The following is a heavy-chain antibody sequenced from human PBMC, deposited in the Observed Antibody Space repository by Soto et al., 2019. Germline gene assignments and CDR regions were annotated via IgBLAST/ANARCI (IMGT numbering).Heavy chain of an antibody. CDR3: ARRGSQLLSYYYYYMDV. D-gene: IGHD2-2*01. Sequence: ASVKVSCKASGYTFTSYYMHWVRQAPGQGLEWMGIINPSGGSTSYAQKFQGRVTMTRDTSTSTVYMELSSLRSEDTAVYYCARRGSQLLSYYYYYMDVWGKGTTVTVSS. V-gene: IGHV1-46*03. J-gene: IGHJ6*03. CDR1: GYTFTSYY. CDR2: INPSGGST.